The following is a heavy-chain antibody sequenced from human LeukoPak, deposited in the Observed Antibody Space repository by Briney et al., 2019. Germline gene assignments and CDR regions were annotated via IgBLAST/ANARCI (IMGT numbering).Heavy chain of an antibody. V-gene: IGHV4-59*08. CDR2: IYYSGST. CDR3: ARAPAVTTGGAAEYFQH. J-gene: IGHJ1*01. D-gene: IGHD4-17*01. Sequence: PSETLSLTCTVSGGSNSSYYWSWIRQPPGKGLEWIGYIYYSGSTNYNPSLKSRVTISVDTSKNQFSLKLSSVTAADTAVYYCARAPAVTTGGAAEYFQHWGQGTLVTVSS. CDR1: GGSNSSYY.